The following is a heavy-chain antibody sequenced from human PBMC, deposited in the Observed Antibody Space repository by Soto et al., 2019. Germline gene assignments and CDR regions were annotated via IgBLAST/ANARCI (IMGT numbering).Heavy chain of an antibody. Sequence: EVQLVESGGALVQRGGSLRLSCVASGFTFSVYSMNWVRQPPGKGLEWFSYITSDTKTIKYADSVKGRFTISRDNAKNSVYLQMNSLRDEDTAVYYCARSVEGHFDYWGQGTVVTVSS. D-gene: IGHD6-19*01. V-gene: IGHV3-48*02. CDR1: GFTFSVYS. CDR2: ITSDTKTI. J-gene: IGHJ4*02. CDR3: ARSVEGHFDY.